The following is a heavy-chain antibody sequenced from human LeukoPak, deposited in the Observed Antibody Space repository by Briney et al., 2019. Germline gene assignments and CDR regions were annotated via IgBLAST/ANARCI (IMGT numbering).Heavy chain of an antibody. V-gene: IGHV1-69*13. CDR2: IIPIFGTA. J-gene: IGHJ4*02. Sequence: ASVKVSCKASGGTFSSYAISWVRQAPGQGLEWMGGIIPIFGTANYAQKFQGRVTITADESTSTAYMELSSLRSEDTAVYYCARPPHYYDTSGYSVWGQGTLVTVSS. CDR3: ARPPHYYDTSGYSV. CDR1: GGTFSSYA. D-gene: IGHD3-22*01.